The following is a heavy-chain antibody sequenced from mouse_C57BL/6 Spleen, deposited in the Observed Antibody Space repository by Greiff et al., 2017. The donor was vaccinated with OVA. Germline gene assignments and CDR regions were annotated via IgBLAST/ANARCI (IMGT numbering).Heavy chain of an antibody. CDR2: INPSTGGT. V-gene: IGHV1-42*01. D-gene: IGHD1-1*01. Sequence: EVQLQQSGPELVKPGASVKISCKASGYSFTGYYMNWVKQSPEKSLEWIGEINPSTGGTTYNQKFKAKATLTVDKSSSTAYMQLKSLTSEDSAVYYCARSDYGSRDWYFDVWGTGTTVTVSS. CDR3: ARSDYGSRDWYFDV. CDR1: GYSFTGYY. J-gene: IGHJ1*03.